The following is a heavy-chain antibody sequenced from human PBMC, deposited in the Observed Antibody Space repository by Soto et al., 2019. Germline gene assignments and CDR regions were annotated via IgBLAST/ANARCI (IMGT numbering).Heavy chain of an antibody. V-gene: IGHV3-48*02. CDR2: ISSSSSTI. D-gene: IGHD4-17*01. CDR3: ARENFGDDLNWFDP. CDR1: GFTFSSYS. J-gene: IGHJ5*02. Sequence: EVPLVESGGGLVQPGGSLRLSCAASGFTFSSYSMNWVRQAPGKGLEWVSYISSSSSTIYYADSVKGRFTISRDNAKNSLYLQTNSLRDEATAVYYCARENFGDDLNWFDPWGQGTLVTVSS.